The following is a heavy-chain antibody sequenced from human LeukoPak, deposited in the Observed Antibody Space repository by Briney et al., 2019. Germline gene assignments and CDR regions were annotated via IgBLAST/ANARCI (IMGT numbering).Heavy chain of an antibody. CDR3: ARGYVGSFDY. V-gene: IGHV4-59*10. Sequence: PSETLSLTCAVYGGSFSGYYWSWIRQPAGKGLEWIGRIYTSGSTNYNPSLKSRVTMSVDTSKNQFSLKLSSVTAADTAVYYCARGYVGSFDYWGQGTLVTVSS. D-gene: IGHD3-16*01. CDR2: IYTSGST. J-gene: IGHJ4*02. CDR1: GGSFSGYY.